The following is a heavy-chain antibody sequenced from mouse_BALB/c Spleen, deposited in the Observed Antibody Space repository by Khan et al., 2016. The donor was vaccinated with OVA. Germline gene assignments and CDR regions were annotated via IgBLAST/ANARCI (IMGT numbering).Heavy chain of an antibody. CDR3: ARNDECYFDY. CDR2: INPRNGGT. CDR1: GYTFTSYY. J-gene: IGHJ2*01. Sequence: QVQLQQPGAELVKPGASVKLSCKASGYTFTSYYLYWVNQRPGQGLEWHGWINPRNGGTNFHERFRSKPTLTVDQSSSTDSIQLSSLTSEDSAVYYCARNDECYFDYLGQATTLTVSS. D-gene: IGHD2-12*01. V-gene: IGHV1S81*02.